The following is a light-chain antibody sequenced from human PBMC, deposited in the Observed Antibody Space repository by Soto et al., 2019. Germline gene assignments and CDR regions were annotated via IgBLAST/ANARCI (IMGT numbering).Light chain of an antibody. J-gene: IGLJ2*01. CDR1: TGAVTSGHY. V-gene: IGLV7-46*01. Sequence: QTVVTQEPSLTVSPGGTVTLTCGSSTGAVTSGHYPYWFQQKPGQAPRTLFVDTSNKHSYTPARFSGSLLGGKAALTLSGAQPEDEADYYCLLSYSAIGVFGGGTKLTVL. CDR3: LLSYSAIGV. CDR2: DTS.